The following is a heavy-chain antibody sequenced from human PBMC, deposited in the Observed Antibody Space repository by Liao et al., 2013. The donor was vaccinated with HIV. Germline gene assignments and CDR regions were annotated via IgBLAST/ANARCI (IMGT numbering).Heavy chain of an antibody. J-gene: IGHJ4*02. CDR1: GGSISSGSYY. CDR2: VYHTAIT. Sequence: QVQLQESGPGLVKPSQTLSLTCTVSGGSISSGSYYWSWIRQPAGKGLEWIGYVYHTAITDSNPSLKSRVTMTTDTSKRQLYLKLNSVTAADTAVYYCARAGRIAVAGNYPLKYWGQGTLVTVSS. D-gene: IGHD6-19*01. CDR3: ARAGRIAVAGNYPLKY. V-gene: IGHV4-61*10.